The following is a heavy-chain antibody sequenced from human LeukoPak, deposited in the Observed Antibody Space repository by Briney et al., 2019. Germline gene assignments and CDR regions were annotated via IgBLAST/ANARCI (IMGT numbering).Heavy chain of an antibody. Sequence: GGSLRLSCAASGFTFSSYGMHWVRQAPGKGLEWVAFIRYDGSNKYYADSVKGRFTISRDKSKNTLYLQMNSLRAEDTAVYYCAKDLEYSSWGDFDYWGQGTLVTVSS. D-gene: IGHD6-6*01. V-gene: IGHV3-30*02. J-gene: IGHJ4*02. CDR1: GFTFSSYG. CDR2: IRYDGSNK. CDR3: AKDLEYSSWGDFDY.